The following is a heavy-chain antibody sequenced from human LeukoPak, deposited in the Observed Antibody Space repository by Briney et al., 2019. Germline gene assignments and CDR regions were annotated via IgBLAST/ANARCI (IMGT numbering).Heavy chain of an antibody. CDR3: ARRRYFDWLSPFDY. V-gene: IGHV4-34*01. CDR1: GGSFSGYY. Sequence: SETLSLTCAVYGGSFSGYYWSWIRQPPGKGLEWIGEINHSGSTNYNPSLKSRVTISVDTSKNQFSLKLSSVTAADTAVYYCARRRYFDWLSPFDYWGQGALVTVSS. J-gene: IGHJ4*02. CDR2: INHSGST. D-gene: IGHD3-9*01.